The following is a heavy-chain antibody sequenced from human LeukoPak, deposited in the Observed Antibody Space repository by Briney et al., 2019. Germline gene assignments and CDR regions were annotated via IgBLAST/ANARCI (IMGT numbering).Heavy chain of an antibody. V-gene: IGHV4-39*01. CDR3: ATDSVGDTTAFDY. CDR2: IYDSGTI. J-gene: IGHJ4*02. Sequence: SETLSLTCTVSGGSISSSSYYWGWIRQPPGKELEWIGNIYDSGTIYYNPSLKSRVTISVDTSKNQLSLKLSSVTVADTAVYYCATDSVGDTTAFDYWGQGTLVTVSS. D-gene: IGHD1-26*01. CDR1: GGSISSSSYY.